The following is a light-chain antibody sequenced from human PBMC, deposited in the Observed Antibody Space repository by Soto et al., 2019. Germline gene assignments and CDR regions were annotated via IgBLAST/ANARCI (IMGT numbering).Light chain of an antibody. Sequence: EIVLTQSPATLSFSPGERATLSCRASQSVGSYLAWYQQRPGQAPRLLIYDASNRATGIPARFSGSGSGTDFTLTISSLEPEDFAVYYCQQRTNWLYTFGQGTRLEMK. CDR1: QSVGSY. CDR2: DAS. J-gene: IGKJ2*01. V-gene: IGKV3-11*01. CDR3: QQRTNWLYT.